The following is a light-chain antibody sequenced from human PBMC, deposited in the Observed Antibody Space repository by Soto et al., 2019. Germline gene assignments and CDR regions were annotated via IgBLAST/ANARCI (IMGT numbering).Light chain of an antibody. J-gene: IGKJ1*01. CDR2: DSS. V-gene: IGKV3-20*01. CDR1: QSISVTY. Sequence: EVVLTQSPGTLSLSPGERATLPCRASQSISVTYLAWYQQKPGQPPRLLIYDSSTRATGFPDRFSGSGSGTDFTLTIIRLEPEDFAVYYCQQYDISPWTFGQGTKVAIK. CDR3: QQYDISPWT.